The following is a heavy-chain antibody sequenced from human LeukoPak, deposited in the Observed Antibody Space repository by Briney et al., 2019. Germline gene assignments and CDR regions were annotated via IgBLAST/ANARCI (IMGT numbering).Heavy chain of an antibody. CDR1: GFTFSDYA. J-gene: IGHJ3*02. CDR3: AKDGVGATGGNAFDI. D-gene: IGHD1-26*01. Sequence: GGSLRLSCAASGFTFSDYAMHWVRQAPGKGLEWVAVIGYDGSNKYYADSVKGRFTISRDNSKNTLYLQMNSLRAEDTAVYYCAKDGVGATGGNAFDIWGQGTMVTVSS. V-gene: IGHV3-30*02. CDR2: IGYDGSNK.